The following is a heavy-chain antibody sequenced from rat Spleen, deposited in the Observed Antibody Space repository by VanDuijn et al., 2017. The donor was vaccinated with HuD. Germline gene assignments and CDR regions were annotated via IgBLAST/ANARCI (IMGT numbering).Heavy chain of an antibody. J-gene: IGHJ2*01. CDR3: TTSGLAIAAWDY. CDR1: GFTFNNNW. D-gene: IGHD1-2*01. V-gene: IGHV5-31*01. Sequence: EVQLVESGGGLVQPGSPLKLSCAASGFTFNNNWLNWIRQAPGKGLEWVASITNTGGNTYYRDSVKGRFTISSDNAKTTLYLQMDSLRSEDTATYYCTTSGLAIAAWDYWGQGVMVTVSS. CDR2: ITNTGGNT.